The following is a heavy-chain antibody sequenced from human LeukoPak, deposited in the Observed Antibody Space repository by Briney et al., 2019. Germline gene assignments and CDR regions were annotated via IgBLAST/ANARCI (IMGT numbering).Heavy chain of an antibody. CDR3: ARDHNYAFDN. J-gene: IGHJ4*02. CDR1: GFTFSSYS. D-gene: IGHD1-1*01. V-gene: IGHV3-48*04. Sequence: TGGSPRLSCAASGFTFSSYSMNWVRQAPGKGLEWISYIGISSGNTKYADSVKGRFTISGDSAKNSLYLQMNSLRVEDTAVYYCARDHNYAFDNWGQGTLVTVSS. CDR2: IGISSGNT.